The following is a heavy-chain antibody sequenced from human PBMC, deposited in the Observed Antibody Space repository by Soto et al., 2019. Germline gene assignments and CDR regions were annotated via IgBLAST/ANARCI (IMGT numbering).Heavy chain of an antibody. CDR1: GFTFSSYG. CDR3: AKLSIAAAGTDFDY. J-gene: IGHJ4*02. Sequence: GGSLRLSCAASGFTFSSYGMHWVRQAPGKGLEWVAVISYDGSNKYYADSVKGRFTISRDNSKNTLYLQMNSLRAEDTAVYYCAKLSIAAAGTDFDYWGQGTLVT. V-gene: IGHV3-30*18. CDR2: ISYDGSNK. D-gene: IGHD6-13*01.